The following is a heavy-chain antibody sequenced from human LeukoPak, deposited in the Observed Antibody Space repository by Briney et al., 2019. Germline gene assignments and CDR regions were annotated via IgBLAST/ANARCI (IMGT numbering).Heavy chain of an antibody. CDR1: GGSISSYY. Sequence: SETLSLTCTVSGGSISSYYWSWIRQPPGKGLEWIGYIYYSGSTNYNPSLKSRVTISVDTSKNQFSLKLSSVTAADTAVYYCARSNYDSSGYYHFDYWGQGTLVTVSS. J-gene: IGHJ4*02. D-gene: IGHD3-22*01. CDR3: ARSNYDSSGYYHFDY. V-gene: IGHV4-59*01. CDR2: IYYSGST.